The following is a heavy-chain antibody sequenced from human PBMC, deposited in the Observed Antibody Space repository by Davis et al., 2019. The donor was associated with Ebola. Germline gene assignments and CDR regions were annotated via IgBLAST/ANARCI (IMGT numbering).Heavy chain of an antibody. V-gene: IGHV3-23*01. CDR1: GFTFSTYA. J-gene: IGHJ4*02. D-gene: IGHD7-27*01. CDR2: ISGNSGSI. CDR3: ATRTGEGY. Sequence: GESLKISCAASGFTFSTYAMSWNRQAPGVGLEWVSAISGNSGSIHYADSVKGRFTISRDNPNNILYLEMNSLRAEDTAIYYCATRTGEGYWGQGTLVTVSS.